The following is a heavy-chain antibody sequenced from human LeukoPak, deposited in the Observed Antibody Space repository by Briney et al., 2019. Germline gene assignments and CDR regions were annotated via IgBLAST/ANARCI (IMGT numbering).Heavy chain of an antibody. D-gene: IGHD1-1*01. CDR1: GGAFGGFF. CDR2: INPGGST. V-gene: IGHV4-34*01. J-gene: IGHJ4*02. Sequence: SETLSLTSGVYGGAFGGFFWTWIRQAPGKGLEWIGEINPGGSTNFNPSLKSRVTMSVDTSKNQFSLRLTSVTAADTALYYCARGGYSRVFDYWGQGTVVTVSS. CDR3: ARGGYSRVFDY.